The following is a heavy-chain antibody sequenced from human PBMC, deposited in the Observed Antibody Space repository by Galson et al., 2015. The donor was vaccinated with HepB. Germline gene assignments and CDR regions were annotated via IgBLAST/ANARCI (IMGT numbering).Heavy chain of an antibody. CDR3: ARRIGAAFDI. J-gene: IGHJ3*02. CDR2: INGGNGHT. CDR1: GYTFTTYA. D-gene: IGHD3-3*01. V-gene: IGHV1-3*01. Sequence: SVQASCKPSGYTFTTYAMHWVRQAPGQRLERMRWINGGNGHTKYSQKLQGRFTITRDTSASTVYMELSSLRSEDTAVYYCARRIGAAFDIWGQGTMVTVSS.